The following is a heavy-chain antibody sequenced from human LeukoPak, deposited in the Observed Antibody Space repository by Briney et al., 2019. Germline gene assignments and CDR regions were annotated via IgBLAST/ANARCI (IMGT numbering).Heavy chain of an antibody. J-gene: IGHJ4*02. D-gene: IGHD2-2*01. Sequence: GIIPIFGTANYAQKFQGRVTITADESTSTAYMELSSLRSEDTAVYYCARHSCSSTSCFIDYWGQGTLVTVSS. CDR3: ARHSCSSTSCFIDY. CDR2: IIPIFGTA. V-gene: IGHV1-69*01.